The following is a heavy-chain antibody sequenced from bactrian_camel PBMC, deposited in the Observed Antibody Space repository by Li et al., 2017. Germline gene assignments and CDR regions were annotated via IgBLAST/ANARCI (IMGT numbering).Heavy chain of an antibody. Sequence: HVQLVESGGGSAQTGGSLTLSCVRSGDLNTRMRMAWFRQAPGKEREGVAYIDSDGTTSYANSVKGRFTISKDNAKNTLYLQMNSLKPEDTAMYYCAAHKWDCSIGYAPAPNEWDFWGQGTQVTVS. CDR1: GDLNTRMR. CDR2: IDSDGTT. J-gene: IGHJ4*01. D-gene: IGHD1*01. V-gene: IGHV3S53*01. CDR3: AAHKWDCSIGYAPAPNEWDF.